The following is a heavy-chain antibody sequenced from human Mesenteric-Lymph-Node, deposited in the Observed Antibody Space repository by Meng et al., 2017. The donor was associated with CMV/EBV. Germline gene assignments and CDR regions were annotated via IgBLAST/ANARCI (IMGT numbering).Heavy chain of an antibody. J-gene: IGHJ6*02. CDR1: GFTFSNYE. Sequence: GESLKISCAASGFTFSNYEMNWVRQTPGKGLEWVSYISSSGSSIYYPDSVKGRFTISRDNAGNSLYLRMSSLRVEDTAVYYCARDPSATTGGMDVWGQGTTVTVSS. V-gene: IGHV3-48*03. D-gene: IGHD4-11*01. CDR2: ISSSGSSI. CDR3: ARDPSATTGGMDV.